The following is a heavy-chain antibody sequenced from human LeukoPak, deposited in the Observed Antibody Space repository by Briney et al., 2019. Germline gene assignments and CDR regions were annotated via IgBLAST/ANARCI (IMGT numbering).Heavy chain of an antibody. V-gene: IGHV4-39*01. J-gene: IGHJ4*02. CDR1: GDSISSSRYY. CDR2: IHYSATT. Sequence: PSETLSLTCTVSGDSISSSRYYWGWIRQPPGEGLEWIGSIHYSATTYYNSPLKTRVIISVDTSKNQFSLRLNVTAADTAVYYCARHGSPMYYFDYWGQGTLVTVSS. CDR3: ARHGSPMYYFDY. D-gene: IGHD1-26*01.